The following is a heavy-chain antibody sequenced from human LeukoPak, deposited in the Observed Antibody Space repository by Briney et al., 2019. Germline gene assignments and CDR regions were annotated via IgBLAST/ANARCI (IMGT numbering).Heavy chain of an antibody. CDR1: GGTFSSYA. V-gene: IGHV1-69*05. CDR3: ATDRATTVTKSFAFDI. J-gene: IGHJ3*02. CDR2: IIPIFGTT. D-gene: IGHD4-17*01. Sequence: RASVKVSCKASGGTFSSYAISWVRQAPGQGLEWMGGIIPIFGTTNYAQKFQGRVTITTDESTGTAYMELISLRSEDTAVYYCATDRATTVTKSFAFDIWGQGTMVTVSS.